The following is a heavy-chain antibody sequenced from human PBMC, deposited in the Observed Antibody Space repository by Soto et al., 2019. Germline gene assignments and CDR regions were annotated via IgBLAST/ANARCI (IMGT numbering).Heavy chain of an antibody. CDR2: ISGSGGST. CDR3: AKDIVVVPANY. CDR1: GFTFSSYA. J-gene: IGHJ4*02. Sequence: EVQLLESGGGLVQPGGSLRLSCAASGFTFSSYAMSWVRQAPGKGLEWVSDISGSGGSTYYADSVKGRFTISKDNSKNTLYLQMNSLRAEDTAVYYCAKDIVVVPANYWGQGTLVTVSS. D-gene: IGHD2-2*01. V-gene: IGHV3-23*01.